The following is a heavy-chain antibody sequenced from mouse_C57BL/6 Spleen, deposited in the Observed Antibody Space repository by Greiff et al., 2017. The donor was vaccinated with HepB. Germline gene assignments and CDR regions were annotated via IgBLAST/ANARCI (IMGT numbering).Heavy chain of an antibody. V-gene: IGHV14-3*01. J-gene: IGHJ2*01. CDR3: AREFITTVVEYYFDY. CDR2: IDPANGNT. Sequence: VQLQQSVAELVRPGASVKLSCTASGFNIKNTYMHWVKQRPDQGLEWIGRIDPANGNTKYAPKFQGKATITADTSSNTAYLQLSSLTSEDTAIYYCAREFITTVVEYYFDYWGQGTTLTVSS. D-gene: IGHD1-1*01. CDR1: GFNIKNTY.